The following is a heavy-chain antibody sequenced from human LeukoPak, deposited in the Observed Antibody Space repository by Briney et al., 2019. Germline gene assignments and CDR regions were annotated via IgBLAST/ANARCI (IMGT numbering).Heavy chain of an antibody. CDR1: GFTFSSYG. V-gene: IGHV3-33*01. D-gene: IGHD6-19*01. CDR2: IWYDGSNK. J-gene: IGHJ4*02. Sequence: GGSLRPSCAASGFTFSSYGMHWVRQAPGKGLEWVAVIWYDGSNKYYADSVKGRFTISRDNSKNTLYLQMNSLRAEDTAVYYCARDGEWLVLPLDYWGQGTLVTVSS. CDR3: ARDGEWLVLPLDY.